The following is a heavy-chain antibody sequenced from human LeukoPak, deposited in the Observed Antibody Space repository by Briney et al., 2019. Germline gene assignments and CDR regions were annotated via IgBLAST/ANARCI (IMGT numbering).Heavy chain of an antibody. D-gene: IGHD5-18*01. CDR1: GGTFSSYA. J-gene: IGHJ3*02. CDR2: IIPIFGTA. V-gene: IGHV1-69*13. CDR3: ARESRDTEDAFDI. Sequence: SVKVSCKASGGTFSSYAISWVRQAPGQGLEWMGGIIPIFGTANYAQKFQGRVTITADESTSTAYMELSSLRSEDTAVYYCARESRDTEDAFDIWGQGTMVTASS.